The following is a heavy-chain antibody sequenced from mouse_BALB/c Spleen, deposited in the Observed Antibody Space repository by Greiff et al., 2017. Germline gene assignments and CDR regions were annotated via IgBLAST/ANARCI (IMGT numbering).Heavy chain of an antibody. V-gene: IGHV1-15*01. CDR3: TRGGFTAATSWFAY. CDR2: IDPETGGT. Sequence: QVQLQQSGAELVRPGASVTLSCKASGYTFTDYEMHWVKQTPVHGLEWIGAIDPETGGTAYNQKFKGKATLTADKSSSTAYMELRSLTSEDSAVYDCTRGGFTAATSWFAYWGQGTLVTVSA. D-gene: IGHD1-2*01. J-gene: IGHJ3*01. CDR1: GYTFTDYE.